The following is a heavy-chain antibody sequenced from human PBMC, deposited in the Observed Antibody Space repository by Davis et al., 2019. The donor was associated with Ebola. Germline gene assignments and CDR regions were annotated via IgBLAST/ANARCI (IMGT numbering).Heavy chain of an antibody. CDR3: ARETYYYDSSGYYSVVGSDY. V-gene: IGHV1-69*04. J-gene: IGHJ4*02. Sequence: SVKVSCKASRGTFCSYAISWVRQAPGQGLEWMGRIIPILGIANYAQKFQGRVTITADKSTSTAYMELSSLRSEDTAVYYCARETYYYDSSGYYSVVGSDYWGQGTLVTVSS. D-gene: IGHD3-22*01. CDR1: RGTFCSYA. CDR2: IIPILGIA.